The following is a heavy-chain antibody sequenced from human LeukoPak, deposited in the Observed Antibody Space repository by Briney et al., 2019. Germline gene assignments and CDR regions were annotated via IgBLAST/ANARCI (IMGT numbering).Heavy chain of an antibody. Sequence: SETLSLTCTVSGVSISSSTYYWGWIRQPPGKGLEWIGTIYSSGSTYYNSSLKSRVTISVDTSKNHFSLKLNSVTAADTAVYYCARDHRGQMDSGSYWVGNWFDPWGQGTLVTVSS. D-gene: IGHD1-26*01. V-gene: IGHV4-39*07. CDR1: GVSISSSTYY. CDR2: IYSSGST. J-gene: IGHJ5*02. CDR3: ARDHRGQMDSGSYWVGNWFDP.